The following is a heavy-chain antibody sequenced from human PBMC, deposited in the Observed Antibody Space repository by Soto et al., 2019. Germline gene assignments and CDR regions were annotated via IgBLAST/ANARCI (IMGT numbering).Heavy chain of an antibody. CDR3: TTGLGYCSGGSCHPL. D-gene: IGHD2-15*01. CDR2: IKSKRDAETT. Sequence: EVQLVESGGGLVKPGGSLRLSCAASGFTFNNAWMSWVRQDPGKGLEWVGRIKSKRDAETTDYAAPMKGRFTISRDDSINTLSLPMYSLKTEDTAVYYCTTGLGYCSGGSCHPLWGQGPLVTVSS. J-gene: IGHJ4*02. V-gene: IGHV3-15*01. CDR1: GFTFNNAW.